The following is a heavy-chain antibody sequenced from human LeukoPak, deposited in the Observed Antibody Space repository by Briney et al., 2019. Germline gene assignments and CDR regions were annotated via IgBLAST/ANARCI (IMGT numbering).Heavy chain of an antibody. Sequence: GASVKVSCKASGGTFSSYAISWVRQAPGQGLEWMGGIIAIFGTANYAQKFQGGVTITADESTSTAYMELSSLRSEDTAVYYCSRGGGYCSSTSCYSGFDPWGQGTLVTVSS. D-gene: IGHD2-2*01. V-gene: IGHV1-69*13. J-gene: IGHJ5*02. CDR1: GGTFSSYA. CDR2: IIAIFGTA. CDR3: SRGGGYCSSTSCYSGFDP.